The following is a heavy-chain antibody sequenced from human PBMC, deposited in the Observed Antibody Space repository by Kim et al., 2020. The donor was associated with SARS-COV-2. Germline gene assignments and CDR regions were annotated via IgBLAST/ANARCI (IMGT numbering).Heavy chain of an antibody. CDR3: ARGLDGYYGMDA. J-gene: IGHJ6*02. CDR2: ISYDGSNK. Sequence: GGSLRLSCAASGFTFSSYAMHWVRQAPGKGLEWVAVISYDGSNKYYADSVKGRFTISRDNSKNTLYLQMNSLRAEDTAVYYCARGLDGYYGMDAWGQGTT. CDR1: GFTFSSYA. V-gene: IGHV3-30-3*01.